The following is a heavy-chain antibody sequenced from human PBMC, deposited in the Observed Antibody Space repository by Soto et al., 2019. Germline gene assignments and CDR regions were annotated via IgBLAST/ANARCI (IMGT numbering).Heavy chain of an antibody. Sequence: SETLSLTCAVYGGSFSGYYWSWIRQPPGKGLEWIGEINHSGSTNYNPSLKSRVTISVDTSKNQFSLKLSSVTAADTAVYYCARGTYYYGSGGYSHPFRYYYYGMDVWGQGTTVTVSS. V-gene: IGHV4-34*01. CDR1: GGSFSGYY. CDR2: INHSGST. D-gene: IGHD3-10*01. J-gene: IGHJ6*02. CDR3: ARGTYYYGSGGYSHPFRYYYYGMDV.